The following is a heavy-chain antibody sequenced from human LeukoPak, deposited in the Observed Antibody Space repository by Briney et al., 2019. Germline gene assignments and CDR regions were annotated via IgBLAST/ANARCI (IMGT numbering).Heavy chain of an antibody. CDR1: GFTFSSYA. CDR3: AKDSDSGSYDYFDY. CDR2: ISGSGGST. Sequence: GGSLRLSCAASGFTFSSYAMSWVRQAPGKGLEWVSAISGSGGSTYYADSVKGRFTSSRDNSKNTLYLQMNSLRAEDTAVYYGAKDSDSGSYDYFDYWGQGTLVTVSS. V-gene: IGHV3-23*01. D-gene: IGHD1-26*01. J-gene: IGHJ4*02.